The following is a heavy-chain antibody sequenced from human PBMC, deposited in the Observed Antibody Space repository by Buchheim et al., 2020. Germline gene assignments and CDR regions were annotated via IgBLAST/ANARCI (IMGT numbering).Heavy chain of an antibody. Sequence: QVQLQESGPGLVKPSQTLSLTCTVSGGSISSGDYYWSWIRQPPGKGLEWIGYIYYSGSTYYNPSLKSRVTISVDTSKNQFSLKLSSVTAADTAVYYCARDRVGYDILTGYYPKGDAFDIWGQGT. V-gene: IGHV4-30-4*01. CDR2: IYYSGST. CDR1: GGSISSGDYY. CDR3: ARDRVGYDILTGYYPKGDAFDI. D-gene: IGHD3-9*01. J-gene: IGHJ3*02.